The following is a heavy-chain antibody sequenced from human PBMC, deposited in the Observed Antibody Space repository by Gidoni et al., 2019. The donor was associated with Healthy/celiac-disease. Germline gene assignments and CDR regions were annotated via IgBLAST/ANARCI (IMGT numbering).Heavy chain of an antibody. CDR1: GFPFINYA. CDR2: ISYDGSNK. V-gene: IGHV3-30-3*01. CDR3: ARGRGVGAISPDTFDI. D-gene: IGHD1-26*01. J-gene: IGHJ3*02. Sequence: VQLVESGGGVVQPGRSLRLSCAASGFPFINYARHWVRQAPGQGLEWVAVISYDGSNKYYADSVKGRFTISRDNSKNTLYLQMNSLRAEDTAVYYCARGRGVGAISPDTFDIWGQGTLVTVSS.